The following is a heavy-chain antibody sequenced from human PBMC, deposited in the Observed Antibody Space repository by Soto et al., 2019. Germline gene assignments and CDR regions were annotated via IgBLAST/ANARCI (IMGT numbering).Heavy chain of an antibody. D-gene: IGHD3-16*01. J-gene: IGHJ6*02. Sequence: PSETLSLTCTVSGGSISSYYWSWIRQPPGKGLEWIGYIYYSGSTNYNPSLKSRVTISVDTSKNQFSLKLSSVTAADTAVYYCARELITFGGGPYGMDVRGQGTTVTVSS. CDR2: IYYSGST. V-gene: IGHV4-59*01. CDR3: ARELITFGGGPYGMDV. CDR1: GGSISSYY.